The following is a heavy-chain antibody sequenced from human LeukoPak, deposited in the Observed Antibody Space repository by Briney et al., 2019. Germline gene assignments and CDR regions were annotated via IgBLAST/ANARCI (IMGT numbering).Heavy chain of an antibody. V-gene: IGHV3-23*01. D-gene: IGHD4-17*01. CDR1: GFTFSSYA. CDR3: AKHVSDGEFPLYYYYCMDV. J-gene: IGHJ6*04. CDR2: ISGSGGST. Sequence: GGSLRLSCAASGFTFSSYAMSWVRQAPGKGLEWVSAISGSGGSTYYADSVKGRFTISRDNSKNTLYLQMNSLRAEDTAVYYCAKHVSDGEFPLYYYYCMDVWGKGTTVTVSS.